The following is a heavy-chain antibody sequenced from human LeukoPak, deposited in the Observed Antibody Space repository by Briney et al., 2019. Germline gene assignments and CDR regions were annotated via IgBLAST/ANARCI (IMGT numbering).Heavy chain of an antibody. CDR1: GGSISSGDYY. Sequence: PSETLSLTCTVSGGSISSGDYYWSWIRQPPGKGLEWIGYIYYSGSTYYNPSLKSRVTISVDTSKNQFSLKLSSVTAADTAVYYCARGEWNGGFDPWGQGTLVTVSS. J-gene: IGHJ5*02. V-gene: IGHV4-30-4*01. D-gene: IGHD1-1*01. CDR2: IYYSGST. CDR3: ARGEWNGGFDP.